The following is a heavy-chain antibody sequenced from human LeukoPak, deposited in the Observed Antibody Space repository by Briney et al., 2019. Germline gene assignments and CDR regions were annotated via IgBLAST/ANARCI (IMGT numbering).Heavy chain of an antibody. Sequence: SETLSLTCAVYGGSFSGYYWSWIRQPPGKGLGWIGEINHSGSTNYNPSLKSRVTISVDTSKNQFSLILSSVTAADTAVYYCARRCSSWFCYYYMDVWGKGTTVTISS. CDR3: ARRCSSWFCYYYMDV. J-gene: IGHJ6*03. CDR1: GGSFSGYY. V-gene: IGHV4-34*01. D-gene: IGHD6-13*01. CDR2: INHSGST.